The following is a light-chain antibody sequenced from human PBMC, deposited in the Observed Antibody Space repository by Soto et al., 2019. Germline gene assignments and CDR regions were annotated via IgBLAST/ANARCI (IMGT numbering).Light chain of an antibody. CDR2: GNS. CDR1: SSNIGAGYD. V-gene: IGLV1-40*01. J-gene: IGLJ2*01. Sequence: QSVLTQPPSVSGAPGQRVTISCTGSSSNIGAGYDVHWYQQLPGTAPKLLIYGNSNRPSGVPDRFSGSKSGTSASLAITGLQAEDEADYYCQSYDSSLSGNEVFGGGTKVTVL. CDR3: QSYDSSLSGNEV.